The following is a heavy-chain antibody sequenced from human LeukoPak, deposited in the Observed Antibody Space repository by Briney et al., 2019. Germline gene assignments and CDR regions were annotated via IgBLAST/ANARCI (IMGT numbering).Heavy chain of an antibody. V-gene: IGHV3-30*03. CDR3: AREMEQDGMDV. Sequence: GGSLRLSCAASGFTFSSYGMHWVRQAPGKGLEWVAVISYDGSNKYYADSVKGRFTISRDNSKNTLYLQMNSLRAEDTAVYYCAREMEQDGMDVWGQGTTVTVSS. D-gene: IGHD1-26*01. CDR2: ISYDGSNK. J-gene: IGHJ6*02. CDR1: GFTFSSYG.